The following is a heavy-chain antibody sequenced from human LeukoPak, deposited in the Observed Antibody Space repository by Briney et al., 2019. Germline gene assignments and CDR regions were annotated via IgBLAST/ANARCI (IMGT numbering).Heavy chain of an antibody. Sequence: PGGSLRLSCAASGFPFSFYAMSWVRQAPGKGLDWVSAISGSGGTTYYADSVKGRFTISRDNSKNTLHLQMDSLRAEDTALYYCAKGLIDDWSALDDWGQGTLVTVSS. J-gene: IGHJ4*02. V-gene: IGHV3-23*01. D-gene: IGHD3-9*01. CDR3: AKGLIDDWSALDD. CDR1: GFPFSFYA. CDR2: ISGSGGTT.